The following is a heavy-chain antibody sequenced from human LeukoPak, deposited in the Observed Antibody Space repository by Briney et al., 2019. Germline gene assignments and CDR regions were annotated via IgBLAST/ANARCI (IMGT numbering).Heavy chain of an antibody. CDR2: INQESTET. CDR3: AGEVAPSFGN. J-gene: IGHJ4*02. CDR1: GFRFTAFW. Sequence: PGGSLRLSCAASGFRFTAFWMSWVRQAPGKGPEWVANINQESTETYYVDSVRGRFTISRDNAKNSLSLQMNSLRVEDTAVYYCAGEVAPSFGNWGQENLVTVSS. D-gene: IGHD2-15*01. V-gene: IGHV3-7*01.